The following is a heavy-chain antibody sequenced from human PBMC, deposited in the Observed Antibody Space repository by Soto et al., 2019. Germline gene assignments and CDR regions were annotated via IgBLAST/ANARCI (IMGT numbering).Heavy chain of an antibody. CDR3: ARHISNFRYYYYAMDV. CDR2: LDGAGGST. D-gene: IGHD4-4*01. CDR1: GFTFSDFA. J-gene: IGHJ6*02. V-gene: IGHV3-23*01. Sequence: GGSLRLSCLASGFTFSDFAMTWVRHVPGRGLEWVASLDGAGGSTYYAESVRGRFTITVDKSTSTAYLQWNTLKASDTAMYYCARHISNFRYYYYAMDVWGQGTTVTVSS.